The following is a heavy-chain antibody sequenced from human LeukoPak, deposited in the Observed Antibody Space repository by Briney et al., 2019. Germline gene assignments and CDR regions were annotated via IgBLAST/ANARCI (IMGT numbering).Heavy chain of an antibody. CDR1: GFTVSSKY. J-gene: IGHJ4*02. V-gene: IGHV3-53*01. Sequence: GGSLRLSCAASGFTVSSKYMSWVRQAPGKGLEWVSVIYSGGSTYYADSVKGRFTISRDNSKDTLYLQMNSLRAEDTAVYYCAKDWVVTATFDYWGQGTLVTVSS. CDR3: AKDWVVTATFDY. D-gene: IGHD2-21*02. CDR2: IYSGGST.